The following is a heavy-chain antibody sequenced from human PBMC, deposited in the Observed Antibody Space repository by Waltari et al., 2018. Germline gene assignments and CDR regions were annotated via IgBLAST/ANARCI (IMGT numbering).Heavy chain of an antibody. CDR2: IYYSGST. CDR3: ARVPSGSSSGHFDY. D-gene: IGHD6-6*01. V-gene: IGHV4-59*01. CDR1: GGSISSYY. J-gene: IGHJ4*02. Sequence: QVQLQESGPGLVKPSETLSLTCTVSGGSISSYYWSWIRQPPGKGLEWIGYIYYSGSTNYNPSRKSRVTISVDTSKNQFSLKLSSVTAADTAVYYCARVPSGSSSGHFDYWGQGTLVTVSS.